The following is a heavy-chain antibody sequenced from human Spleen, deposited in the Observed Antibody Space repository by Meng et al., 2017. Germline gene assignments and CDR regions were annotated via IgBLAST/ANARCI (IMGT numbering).Heavy chain of an antibody. CDR1: GGSFCGYY. CDR3: ARGPTTMAHDFDY. D-gene: IGHD4-11*01. Sequence: QVQRPRWGARLCKPSETSSLPCVFSGGSFCGYYWNSTGQPPGKGLEWNGEINHSGSTNYNPSLGSPATISVDTSQNNLSLKLSSVTAAYSAVYYCARGPTTMAHDFDYWGQGTLVTVSS. V-gene: IGHV4-34*01. CDR2: INHSGST. J-gene: IGHJ4*02.